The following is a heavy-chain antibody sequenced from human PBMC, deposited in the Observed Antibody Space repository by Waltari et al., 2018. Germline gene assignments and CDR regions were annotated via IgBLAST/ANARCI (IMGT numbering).Heavy chain of an antibody. D-gene: IGHD2-15*01. V-gene: IGHV5-51*01. J-gene: IGHJ4*02. CDR1: GDSNTNYW. CDR2: IYLRDSDT. CDR3: ARVPSHRGIFRHVSSVYFDY. Sequence: EVLLVQSGAEAKKPGESLKISCTVSGDSNTNYWIAWVRQMPGKGLECMGMIYLRDSDTRYSPSFQGQVTISVDKSTSTAYLQWGRLKASDTAMYYCARVPSHRGIFRHVSSVYFDYWGQGALITVSS.